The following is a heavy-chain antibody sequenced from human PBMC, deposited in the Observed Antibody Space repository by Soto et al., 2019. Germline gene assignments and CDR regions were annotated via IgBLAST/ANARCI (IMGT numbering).Heavy chain of an antibody. CDR2: ITNNGGIT. J-gene: IGHJ4*02. Sequence: GGSLRLSCAASGFSFSGYAMHWVRQAPGKGLEYVSAITNNGGITYYANSVQGRFTISRDNSKNPLYLQMDSLRVDDXAVYYCARVAVEGTFDYWGQGTLVTVSS. V-gene: IGHV3-64*01. D-gene: IGHD6-19*01. CDR3: ARVAVEGTFDY. CDR1: GFSFSGYA.